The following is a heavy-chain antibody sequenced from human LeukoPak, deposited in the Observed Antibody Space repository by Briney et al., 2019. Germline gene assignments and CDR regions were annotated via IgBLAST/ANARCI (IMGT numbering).Heavy chain of an antibody. Sequence: GGSLRLSCVASGFTFSTYAMHWVRQAPGKGLEWVAVISYDGSSKYYADSMKGRFTISRDKSKNTLYLLVDTLRVEDTAVYYCARARDYYGSGSRPDYWGQGTLVTVSS. CDR2: ISYDGSSK. V-gene: IGHV3-30-3*01. CDR3: ARARDYYGSGSRPDY. D-gene: IGHD3-10*01. J-gene: IGHJ4*02. CDR1: GFTFSTYA.